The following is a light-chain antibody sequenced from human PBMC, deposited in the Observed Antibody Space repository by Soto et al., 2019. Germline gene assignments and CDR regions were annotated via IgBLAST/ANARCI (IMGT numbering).Light chain of an antibody. CDR1: KNDVGFYDF. V-gene: IGLV2-8*01. CDR2: EVV. J-gene: IGLJ1*01. Sequence: QSALTQPPSASGSPGQSVTIFCTGTKNDVGFYDFVSWYQHHPGKAPRLIIYEVVQRPSGVPDRFSGSKSGNTASLTVSGLQAADEADYFCKSYAGSNTYVFGSGTKVTVL. CDR3: KSYAGSNTYV.